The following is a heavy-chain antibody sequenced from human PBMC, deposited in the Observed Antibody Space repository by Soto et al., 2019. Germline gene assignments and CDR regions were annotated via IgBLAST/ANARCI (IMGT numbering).Heavy chain of an antibody. V-gene: IGHV4-61*06. CDR1: SGDLG. D-gene: IGHD5-12*01. CDR2: IYYSGST. CDR3: TGRVVATRSRHS. J-gene: IGHJ5*01. Sequence: SGDLGGRRIRQPPGKGLEWIGYIYYSGSTNYNPSLKSRVTISVDTSKNQFSLTVTSVTAADTVVKHKTGRVVATRSRHS.